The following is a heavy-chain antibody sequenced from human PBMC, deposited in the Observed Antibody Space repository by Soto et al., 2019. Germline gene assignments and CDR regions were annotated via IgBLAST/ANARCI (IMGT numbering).Heavy chain of an antibody. CDR2: ISGNGEST. V-gene: IGHV3-23*01. J-gene: IGHJ5*02. D-gene: IGHD4-17*01. Sequence: GSLRLSCVASGFTFGRYAMTWVRQTQGKGLECVSAISGNGESTHYADSVKGRFTISRDNSKNTLYLQLSNLRAEDTAIYYCAKVGGFDPWGPGTLVTVSS. CDR1: GFTFGRYA. CDR3: AKVGGFDP.